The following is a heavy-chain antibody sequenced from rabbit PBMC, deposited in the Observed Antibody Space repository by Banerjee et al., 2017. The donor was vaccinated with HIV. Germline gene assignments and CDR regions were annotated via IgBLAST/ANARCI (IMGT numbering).Heavy chain of an antibody. D-gene: IGHD6-1*01. J-gene: IGHJ4*01. CDR3: ARGVTYGAVAYATGHYFNL. Sequence: QEQLVESGGGLVKPGASLTLTCKASGLDLSSSYWICWVRQAPGKRPEWIGCIDTGSGGATYYASWAKGRFTISKTSSTTVTLQMTSLTAADTATYFCARGVTYGAVAYATGHYFNLWGQGTLVTVS. V-gene: IGHV1S45*01. CDR2: IDTGSGGAT. CDR1: GLDLSSSYW.